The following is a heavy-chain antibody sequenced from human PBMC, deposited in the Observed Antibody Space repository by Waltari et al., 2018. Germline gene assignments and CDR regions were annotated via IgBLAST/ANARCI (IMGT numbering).Heavy chain of an antibody. V-gene: IGHV1-8*03. CDR1: GYTCTSYA. J-gene: IGHJ4*02. D-gene: IGHD1-26*01. CDR3: ARGQGGIFDY. CDR2: MNPNSGNT. Sequence: QVQLGQSGAEVKKQGASVKVYCTASGYTCTSYANIWVRQATGQGLEWMGWMNPNSGNTGYAQKFQGRVTITRNTSISTAYMELSSLRSEETAVYYCARGQGGIFDYWGQGTLVTVSS.